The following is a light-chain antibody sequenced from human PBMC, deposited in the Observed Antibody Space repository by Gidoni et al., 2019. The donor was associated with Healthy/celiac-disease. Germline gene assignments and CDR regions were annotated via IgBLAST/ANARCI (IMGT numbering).Light chain of an antibody. Sequence: DSVFTPSPATLSLSPGDRATLSCRASQSISSYLAWYQQKPGRAPRLLIYDASNRATGIPARFSGSGSGTDFTLTISSLEPEDFAIYYCQQRSNWRTFXGXTKVXIK. CDR3: QQRSNWRT. CDR2: DAS. J-gene: IGKJ4*01. V-gene: IGKV3-11*01. CDR1: QSISSY.